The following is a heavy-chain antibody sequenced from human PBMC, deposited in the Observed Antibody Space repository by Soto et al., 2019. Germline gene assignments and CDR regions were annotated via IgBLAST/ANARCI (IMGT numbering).Heavy chain of an antibody. D-gene: IGHD3-22*01. CDR3: AKDSPQSYDSSGYYLTYYYYGMDV. CDR2: ISGSGGST. J-gene: IGHJ6*02. V-gene: IGHV3-23*01. Sequence: GGSLRLSCAASGFTFSSYAMSWVRQAPGKGLEWVSAISGSGGSTYYADSVKGRFTISRDNSKNTLYLQMNSLRAEDTAVYYCAKDSPQSYDSSGYYLTYYYYGMDVWGQGTTVTVSS. CDR1: GFTFSSYA.